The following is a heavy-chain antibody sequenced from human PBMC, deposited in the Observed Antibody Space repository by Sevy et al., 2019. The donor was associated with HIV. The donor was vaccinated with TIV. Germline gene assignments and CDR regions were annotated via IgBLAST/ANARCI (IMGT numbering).Heavy chain of an antibody. V-gene: IGHV3-33*01. CDR3: ARGGYYYDNAAYYAFDS. D-gene: IGHD3-22*01. CDR2: IWSDGAYQ. J-gene: IGHJ4*02. Sequence: GGSLRRSCAAAGFTFSNYAMHWVRQAPGKGLEWVAIIWSDGAYQYHGDSVKGRFTISRDNSKNTLYLQMNNVRVEDTAVYYCARGGYYYDNAAYYAFDSWGQGTLVTVSS. CDR1: GFTFSNYA.